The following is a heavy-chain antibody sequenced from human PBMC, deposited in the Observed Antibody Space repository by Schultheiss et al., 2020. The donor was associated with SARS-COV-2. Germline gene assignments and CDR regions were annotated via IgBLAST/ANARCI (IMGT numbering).Heavy chain of an antibody. D-gene: IGHD3-3*01. CDR3: ARSSNDFWSGYYYYGMDV. Sequence: SETLSLTCTVSGGSISSGDYYWSWIRQPPGKGLEWIGYIYYSGSTNYNPSLKSRVTISVDTSKNQFSLKLSSVTAADTAVYYCARSSNDFWSGYYYYGMDVWGQGTTVTVSS. CDR1: GGSISSGDYY. J-gene: IGHJ6*02. V-gene: IGHV4-61*08. CDR2: IYYSGST.